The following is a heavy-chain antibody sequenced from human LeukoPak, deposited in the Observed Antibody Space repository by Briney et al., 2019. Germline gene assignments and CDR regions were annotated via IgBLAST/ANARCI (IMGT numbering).Heavy chain of an antibody. J-gene: IGHJ6*02. CDR3: AREDPQTTVPEGMDV. V-gene: IGHV4-59*01. CDR1: GGSISQYY. CDR2: IYYSGTT. D-gene: IGHD4-17*01. Sequence: SETLSLTCTLSGGSISQYYWSWIRQSPGKGLEWIGYIYYSGTTNYNPSLKSRVTISVDTSRNQFSLQLRSVTAADTAVYYCAREDPQTTVPEGMDVWGQGTTVIVSS.